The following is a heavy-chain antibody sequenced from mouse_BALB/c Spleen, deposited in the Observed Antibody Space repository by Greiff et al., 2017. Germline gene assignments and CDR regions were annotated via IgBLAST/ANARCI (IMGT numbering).Heavy chain of an antibody. J-gene: IGHJ2*01. Sequence: VQLQQSGAELAKPGASVKMSCKASGYTFTSYWMHWVKQRPGQGLEWIGYINPSTGYTEYNQKFKDKATLTADKSSSTAYMQLSSLTSEDSAVYYCARKLRVFDYWGQGTTLTVSS. CDR1: GYTFTSYW. V-gene: IGHV1-7*01. CDR2: INPSTGYT. CDR3: ARKLRVFDY. D-gene: IGHD1-1*01.